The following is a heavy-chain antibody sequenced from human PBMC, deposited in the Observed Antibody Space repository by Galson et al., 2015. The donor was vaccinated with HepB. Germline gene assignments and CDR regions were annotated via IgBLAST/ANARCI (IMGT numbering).Heavy chain of an antibody. CDR1: GFTFSDHY. CDR3: TKVNWDGYSFGSRRYDSRSYYFDY. Sequence: SLRLSCAASGFTFSDHYMDWVRKAPGKGREWVGRTRNKANSYTTEYAASVKGRFTISRDDSKKLLYLQMNSLKTEDTAVYYCTKVNWDGYSFGSRRYDSRSYYFDYWGPGTLVTVSS. V-gene: IGHV3-72*01. CDR2: TRNKANSYTT. D-gene: IGHD5-18*01. J-gene: IGHJ4*02.